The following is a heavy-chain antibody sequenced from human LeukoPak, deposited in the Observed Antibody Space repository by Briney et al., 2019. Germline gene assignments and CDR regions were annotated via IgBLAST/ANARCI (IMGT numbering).Heavy chain of an antibody. Sequence: PSETLSLTCTVSGGSISSYYWSWIRQPPGKGLEWIGYIYYSGSTNYNPSLKSRVTISVDTSKNQFSLKLSSVTAADAAVYYCAREGDSSSPNYFDYWGQGTLVTVSS. J-gene: IGHJ4*02. D-gene: IGHD6-6*01. CDR2: IYYSGST. V-gene: IGHV4-59*01. CDR1: GGSISSYY. CDR3: AREGDSSSPNYFDY.